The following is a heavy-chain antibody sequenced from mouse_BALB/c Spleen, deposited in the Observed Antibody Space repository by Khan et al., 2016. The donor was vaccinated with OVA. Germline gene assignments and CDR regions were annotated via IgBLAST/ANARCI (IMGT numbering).Heavy chain of an antibody. V-gene: IGHV9-3-1*01. CDR1: GHTFTKFG. D-gene: IGHD2-10*01. CDR2: INTYTGEP. J-gene: IGHJ4*01. Sequence: QIQLVQSGPEVKKPGETVKISCKASGHTFTKFGMNWVKQAPGKGLKWMGWINTYTGEPTYADDFNGRFAFSLETSASTAYLQINNLTTEDTATDFCARPPYFSYVLDNWGQGTSVTVSS. CDR3: ARPPYFSYVLDN.